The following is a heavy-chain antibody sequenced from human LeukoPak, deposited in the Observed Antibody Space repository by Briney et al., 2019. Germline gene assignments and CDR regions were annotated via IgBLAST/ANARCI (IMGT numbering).Heavy chain of an antibody. J-gene: IGHJ4*02. CDR1: GFTFSTLE. D-gene: IGHD3-10*01. Sequence: RAGGSLRLSCAASGFTFSTLEMTWVRQAPGKGLEWVSYISSSGSTIYYADSVKGRFTISRDNAKNSLYLQMNSLRVEDTAIYHCARGRFGLHWGQGTLVTVSP. CDR2: ISSSGSTI. CDR3: ARGRFGLH. V-gene: IGHV3-48*03.